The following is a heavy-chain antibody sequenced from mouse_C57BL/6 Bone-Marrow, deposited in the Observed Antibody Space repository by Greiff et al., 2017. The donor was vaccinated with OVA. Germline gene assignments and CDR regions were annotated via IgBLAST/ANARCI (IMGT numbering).Heavy chain of an antibody. J-gene: IGHJ1*03. V-gene: IGHV1-82*01. CDR3: AGPVLPRGWYLDV. CDR2: IYPGDGDT. Sequence: QVQLQQSGPELVKPGASVKISCKASGYAFSSSWMNWVKQRPGKGLEWIGRIYPGDGDTNYNGKFKGKATLTADKSSSTAYMQLSSLTSEDSAVYFCAGPVLPRGWYLDVWGTGTTVTVSS. D-gene: IGHD2-12*01. CDR1: GYAFSSSW.